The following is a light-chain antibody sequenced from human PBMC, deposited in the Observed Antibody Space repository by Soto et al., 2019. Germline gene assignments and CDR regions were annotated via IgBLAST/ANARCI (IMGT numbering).Light chain of an antibody. CDR2: GAS. CDR3: QQYNNWPRT. J-gene: IGKJ1*01. CDR1: QSISSN. V-gene: IGKV3-15*01. Sequence: DIVMTQSPDTLSVSPGERATLSCRARQSISSNLAWYQQHPGQAPRLLIYGASTRATGTPARFSGSGSGTIFTFTINSLQSEDFAVYFCQQYNNWPRTFGQGTKVDIK.